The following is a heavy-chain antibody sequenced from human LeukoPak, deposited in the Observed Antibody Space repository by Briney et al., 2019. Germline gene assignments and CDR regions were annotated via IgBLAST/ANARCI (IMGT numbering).Heavy chain of an antibody. J-gene: IGHJ3*01. V-gene: IGHV3-48*03. Sequence: GGSLRLSCVASGFPFSSYEMNWVRQAPGKGLEWVSYINSGGSTIIYAESVKGRFTISRDNAKNSLYLQMNSLRAEDTAVYYCAREYSSSWYQAFDVWGQGTMVTVSS. CDR1: GFPFSSYE. CDR2: INSGGSTI. CDR3: AREYSSSWYQAFDV. D-gene: IGHD6-13*01.